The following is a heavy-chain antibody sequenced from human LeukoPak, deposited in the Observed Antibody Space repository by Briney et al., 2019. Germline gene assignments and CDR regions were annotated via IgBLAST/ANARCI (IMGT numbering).Heavy chain of an antibody. CDR3: ARVTATYDWFAP. D-gene: IGHD2-21*02. CDR2: IYNSGRT. J-gene: IGHJ5*02. CDR1: GDSIRNYY. Sequence: SETLSLTCTVSGDSIRNYYWSWIRQPPGNGLEWIGYIYNSGRTNYYPSLKSRVTISVGTSKNQFSLKLSSVTAADTAVYSCARVTATYDWFAPWGQGALVTVSS. V-gene: IGHV4-59*01.